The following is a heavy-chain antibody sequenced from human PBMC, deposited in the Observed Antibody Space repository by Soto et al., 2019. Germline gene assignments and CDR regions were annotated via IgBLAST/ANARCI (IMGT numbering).Heavy chain of an antibody. CDR2: IYYSGST. CDR3: ARHFTENIAYYYYGMDV. V-gene: IGHV4-39*01. Sequence: SEARSLTCTVSCRSISSSSYYWGCIRQPPGKGLEWIGSIYYSGSTYYNPSLKSRVTISVDTSKNQFSLKLSSVTAADTAVYYCARHFTENIAYYYYGMDVWGQGTTVT. J-gene: IGHJ6*02. D-gene: IGHD3-16*02. CDR1: CRSISSSSYY.